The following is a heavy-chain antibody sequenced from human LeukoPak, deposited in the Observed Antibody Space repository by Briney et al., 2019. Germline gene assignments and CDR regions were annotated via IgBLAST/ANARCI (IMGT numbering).Heavy chain of an antibody. CDR3: ARLSAVAVAGAYYFDY. D-gene: IGHD6-19*01. CDR1: GGSISSSSYY. CDR2: IYYSGST. Sequence: PSETLSLTCTVSGGSISSSSYYWGWIRQPPGKGLEWVGSIYYSGSTYYNPSLKSRVTISVDTSKNQFSLKLSSVTAADTAVYYCARLSAVAVAGAYYFDYWGQGTLVTVSS. V-gene: IGHV4-39*01. J-gene: IGHJ4*02.